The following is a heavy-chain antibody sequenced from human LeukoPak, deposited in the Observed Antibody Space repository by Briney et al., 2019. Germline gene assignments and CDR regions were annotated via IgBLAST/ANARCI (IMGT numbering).Heavy chain of an antibody. J-gene: IGHJ5*02. V-gene: IGHV3-21*01. D-gene: IGHD1-20*01. CDR2: ISSSSSYI. CDR3: ARIRGVTGTDWFDP. Sequence: PGGSLRLSCAASGFTFSSYSMNWVRQAPGKGLEWVSSISSSSSYIYYADSVKGRFTISRDNAKNSLYLQMNSLRAEDTAVYYCARIRGVTGTDWFDPWGQGTRVTVSS. CDR1: GFTFSSYS.